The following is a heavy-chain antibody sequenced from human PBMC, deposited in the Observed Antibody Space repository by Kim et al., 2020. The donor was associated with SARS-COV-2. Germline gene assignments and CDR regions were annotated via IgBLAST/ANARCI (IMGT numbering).Heavy chain of an antibody. V-gene: IGHV3-48*02. D-gene: IGHD6-13*01. J-gene: IGHJ4*02. CDR2: TM. CDR3: ARGFGTFDY. Sequence: TMLYADSVKGRFTISRDNAENSLYLQMNSLRDEDTAVYYCARGFGTFDYWGQGTLVTVSS.